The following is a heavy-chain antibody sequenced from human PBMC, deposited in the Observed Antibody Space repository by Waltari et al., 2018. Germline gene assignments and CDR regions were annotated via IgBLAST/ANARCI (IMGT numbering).Heavy chain of an antibody. CDR1: GYSFSSYA. Sequence: QVQLVQSGAEVKKPGASVKVSCKASGYSFSSYAMHWVRQAPGQRLEWMGWINAGNGNTKYSQNFQGRGTITRDTSASTAYMELSSLRSEDTAVYYCARDSGYCGGGSCFGIDPWGQGTLVTVSS. CDR2: INAGNGNT. D-gene: IGHD2-15*01. V-gene: IGHV1-3*01. J-gene: IGHJ5*02. CDR3: ARDSGYCGGGSCFGIDP.